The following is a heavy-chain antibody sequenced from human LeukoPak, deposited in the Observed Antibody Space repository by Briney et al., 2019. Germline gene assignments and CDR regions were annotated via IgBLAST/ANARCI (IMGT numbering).Heavy chain of an antibody. D-gene: IGHD5-24*01. V-gene: IGHV3-21*01. CDR2: ISSSSSYI. Sequence: GGSLRLSCAASGFTFSSYNMNWVRQAPGKGLEWVSSISSSSSYIYYADSVKGRFTISRDNAKNSLYLQMNSLRAEDTAVYYCAKGGEMATMRSFPDWGQGTLVTVSS. CDR1: GFTFSSYN. J-gene: IGHJ4*02. CDR3: AKGGEMATMRSFPD.